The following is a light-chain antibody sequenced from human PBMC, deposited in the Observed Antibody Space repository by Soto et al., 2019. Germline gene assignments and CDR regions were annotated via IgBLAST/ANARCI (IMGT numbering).Light chain of an antibody. J-gene: IGKJ1*01. CDR2: GAS. Sequence: DIQMTQSPSSLSASVGDSVTITCRASQNINRFLNWYQQQPGKAPKLLIYGASTLQSGVPSTFSGSGSGTDFTLTISSLQPEDFATYYCQQSYTTPRTFGQGTKVEIK. CDR1: QNINRF. CDR3: QQSYTTPRT. V-gene: IGKV1-39*01.